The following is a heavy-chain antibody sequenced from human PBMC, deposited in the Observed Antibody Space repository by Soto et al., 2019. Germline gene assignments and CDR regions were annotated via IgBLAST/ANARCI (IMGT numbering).Heavy chain of an antibody. D-gene: IGHD1-1*01. CDR3: ARNGLDYFDY. CDR1: GGSISSGGYS. Sequence: QLHLQESGSGLVQPSQTLSLSCAVSGGSISSGGYSWSWIRQPPGKGLEWIGYISHTGSTYYNPSLYSRLTISVDRSKNQFSLKLTSVTAADTAVYYCARNGLDYFDYWGQGTLVTVSS. V-gene: IGHV4-30-2*01. J-gene: IGHJ4*02. CDR2: ISHTGST.